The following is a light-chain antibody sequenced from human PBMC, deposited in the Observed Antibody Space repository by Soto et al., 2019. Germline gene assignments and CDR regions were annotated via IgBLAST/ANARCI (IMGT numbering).Light chain of an antibody. CDR3: CSYAGSSTWV. Sequence: QSALTQHASVSGSPGQSITISCTGTSSDVGSYNLVSWYQQHPGKAPKLMIYEGSKRPSGVSNRFSGSKSGNTASLKISGLQSEDVADYYCCSYAGSSTWVFGGGTQLTVL. J-gene: IGLJ3*02. CDR1: SSDVGSYNL. V-gene: IGLV2-23*01. CDR2: EGS.